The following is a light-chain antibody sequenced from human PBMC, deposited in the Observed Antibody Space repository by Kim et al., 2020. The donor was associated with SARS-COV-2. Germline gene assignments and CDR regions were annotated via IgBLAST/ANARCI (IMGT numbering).Light chain of an antibody. V-gene: IGLV2-11*01. CDR3: CSYAGSYTVV. J-gene: IGLJ2*01. CDR2: DYS. Sequence: GQSIPLSCAGTSSDVGGSNYVSWYHQHPGKAPTLMIYDYSKRPSGVPDRFSGSKYGNTASLTISGLQAEDEADYYCCSYAGSYTVVFGGGTQLTVL. CDR1: SSDVGGSNY.